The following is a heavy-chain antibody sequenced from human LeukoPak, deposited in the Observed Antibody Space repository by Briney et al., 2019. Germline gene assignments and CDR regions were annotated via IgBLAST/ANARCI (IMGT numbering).Heavy chain of an antibody. J-gene: IGHJ5*02. CDR2: INPSGGST. CDR1: GYTFTTYY. V-gene: IGHV1-46*01. CDR3: ARSSGYDRFDP. Sequence: RASVKVSCKALGYTFTTYYMHWVRQAPGQRPEWMGFINPSGGSTHYAQKFRGRVTMTRDTSTSTVYMELSSLRSEDTAVYYCARSSGYDRFDPWGQGTLVTVSS. D-gene: IGHD5-12*01.